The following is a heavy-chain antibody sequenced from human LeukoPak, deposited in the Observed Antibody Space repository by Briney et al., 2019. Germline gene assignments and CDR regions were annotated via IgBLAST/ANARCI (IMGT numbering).Heavy chain of an antibody. CDR3: AKDRHYDSSGYVDY. CDR2: ISWDGGST. V-gene: IGHV3-43D*03. CDR1: GFTFDDYA. Sequence: GGSLRLSCAASGFTFDDYAMHWVRQAPGKGLEWVSLISWDGGSTYYADSVKGRFTISRDNAKNSLYLQMNSLRAEDTALYYCAKDRHYDSSGYVDYWGQGTLVTVSS. D-gene: IGHD3-22*01. J-gene: IGHJ4*02.